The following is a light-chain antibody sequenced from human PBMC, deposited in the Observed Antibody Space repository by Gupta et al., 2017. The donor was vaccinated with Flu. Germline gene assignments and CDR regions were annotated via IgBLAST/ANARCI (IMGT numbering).Light chain of an antibody. CDR1: QGISSY. CDR2: TAS. J-gene: IGKJ5*01. CDR3: RQRHSFPIT. V-gene: IGKV1-9*01. Sequence: DIQLTQSPSFLSASVGDRVTITCRASQGISSYVAWYQQKPGKAPKLLIHTASTLQSGVPSRFRGSGSATDLTLAVISLRPEDFANHYCRQRHSFPITFGQGTQLEIK.